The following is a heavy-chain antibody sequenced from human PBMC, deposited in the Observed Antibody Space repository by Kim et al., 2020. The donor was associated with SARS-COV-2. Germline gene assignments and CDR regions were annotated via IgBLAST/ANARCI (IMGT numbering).Heavy chain of an antibody. CDR1: GFTFTNFW. Sequence: GGSLRLSCAASGFTFTNFWMSWVRQSPGKGLEWVANIKQDDSDKYYVDSVKGRFTISRDNGKNSLYLQMNRLRDEDTATYYCARGKGQFWGQGTLVTVSS. CDR2: IKQDDSDK. V-gene: IGHV3-7*01. J-gene: IGHJ4*02. CDR3: ARGKGQF.